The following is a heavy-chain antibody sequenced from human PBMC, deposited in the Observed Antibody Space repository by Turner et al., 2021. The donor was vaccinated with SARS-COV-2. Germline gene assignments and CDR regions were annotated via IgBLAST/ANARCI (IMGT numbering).Heavy chain of an antibody. D-gene: IGHD3-10*01. CDR1: GGTFSSYA. Sequence: QVQLVQSGAEVKKPGSAVKVSCKASGGTFSSYAISWVRQAPGQGLEWMGGIIPISGTANYAQKFQGRVTITADESTSTDYMELSSLRSEDTAVYYCARGKNYYGSGSYYPTHYYYGMDVWGQGTTVTVSS. CDR2: IIPISGTA. CDR3: ARGKNYYGSGSYYPTHYYYGMDV. J-gene: IGHJ6*02. V-gene: IGHV1-69*01.